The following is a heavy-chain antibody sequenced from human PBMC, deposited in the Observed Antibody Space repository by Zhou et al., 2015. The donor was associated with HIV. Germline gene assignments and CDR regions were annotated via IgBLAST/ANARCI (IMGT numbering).Heavy chain of an antibody. CDR1: GYTFTSYY. J-gene: IGHJ4*02. V-gene: IGHV1-46*01. Sequence: QVQLVQSGAEVKKPGASVKVSCKASGYTFTSYYMHWVRQAPGQGLEWMGIINPSGGSTSYAQKFQGRVTMTRDTSTSTVYMELSSLRSEDTAVYYCAKAYCGGDCYSVGYWGQGNPGHRLL. CDR3: AKAYCGGDCYSVGY. CDR2: INPSGGST. D-gene: IGHD2-21*02.